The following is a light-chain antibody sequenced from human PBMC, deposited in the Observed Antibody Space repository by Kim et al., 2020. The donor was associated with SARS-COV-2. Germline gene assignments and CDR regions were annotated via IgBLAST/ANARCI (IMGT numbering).Light chain of an antibody. J-gene: IGLJ3*02. V-gene: IGLV1-44*01. CDR3: AAWDDSLNGWV. CDR2: SNN. CDR1: SSNIGSNT. Sequence: ELTQPPSASGTPGQRVTISCSGSSSNIGSNTVNWYQQLPGTAPKLLIYSNNQRPSGVPDRFSGSKSGTSASLAISWLQSEDEAEYYCAAWDDSLNGWVLGGGTKLTVL.